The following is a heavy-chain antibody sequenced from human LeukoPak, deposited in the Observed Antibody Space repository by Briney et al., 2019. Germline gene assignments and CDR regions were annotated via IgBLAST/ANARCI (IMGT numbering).Heavy chain of an antibody. CDR3: AGHRPDSSGFMHFDY. CDR2: ISYTGST. Sequence: SETLSLTCTFCGASISRGGYYWSWIRQHPGKGLEWIGYISYTGSTHYNPSLKSRVTMSVDTSKNQVSLKLTSMTVADSAVFYCAGHRPDSSGFMHFDYWGQGSLVTVSS. CDR1: GASISRGGYY. D-gene: IGHD3-22*01. J-gene: IGHJ4*02. V-gene: IGHV4-31*03.